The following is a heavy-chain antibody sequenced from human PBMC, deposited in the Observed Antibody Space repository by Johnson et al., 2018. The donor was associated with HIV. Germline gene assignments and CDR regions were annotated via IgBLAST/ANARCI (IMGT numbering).Heavy chain of an antibody. J-gene: IGHJ3*02. V-gene: IGHV3-7*03. CDR2: IKQYGSEK. CDR3: ARAPSEGCSGGSCYPWAFDI. D-gene: IGHD2-15*01. Sequence: VQLVESGGGVVRPGGSLRLSCTASGFTFEDFGMSWVRQVPGKGLEWVANIKQYGSEKYYVDSVKGRFTISRDNAKNSLYLQMNSLRAEDTAVYYCARAPSEGCSGGSCYPWAFDIWGQGTMVTVSS. CDR1: GFTFEDFG.